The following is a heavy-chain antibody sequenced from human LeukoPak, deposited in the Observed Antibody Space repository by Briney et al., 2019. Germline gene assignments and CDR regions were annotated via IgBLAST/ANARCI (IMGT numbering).Heavy chain of an antibody. J-gene: IGHJ4*02. CDR2: IKQDGSEK. V-gene: IGHV3-7*03. CDR1: GFTFSSYW. CDR3: AKDTRDDFQPYDY. Sequence: PGGSLRLSCAASGFTFSSYWMSWVRQAPGKGLEWVANIKQDGSEKYYVDSVKGRFTISRDNSKNTLYLQMNSLRAEDTAVYYCAKDTRDDFQPYDYWGQGTLVTVSS. D-gene: IGHD3-3*01.